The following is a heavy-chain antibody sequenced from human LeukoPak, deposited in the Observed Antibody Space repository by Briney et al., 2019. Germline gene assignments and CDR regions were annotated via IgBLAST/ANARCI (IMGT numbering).Heavy chain of an antibody. Sequence: GGSLRLSCAASGFTFSSYAMSWVRQAPGKGLEWVSAISGSGGSTYYGDSVKGRFTISRDNSKNTLYLQMNSLRADDTAVYYCAKGPNRVVVTNIDYWGQGTLVTVSS. D-gene: IGHD2-21*02. CDR3: AKGPNRVVVTNIDY. CDR2: ISGSGGST. J-gene: IGHJ4*02. V-gene: IGHV3-23*01. CDR1: GFTFSSYA.